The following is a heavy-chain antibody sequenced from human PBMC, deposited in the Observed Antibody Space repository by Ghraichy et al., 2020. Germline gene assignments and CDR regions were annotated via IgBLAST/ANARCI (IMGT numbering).Heavy chain of an antibody. J-gene: IGHJ5*02. CDR1: GFTFSSYA. D-gene: IGHD3-10*01. Sequence: GGSLRPSCAASGFTFSSYAMSWVRQAPGKGLEWVSAISGSGGSTYYADSVKGRFTISRDNSKNTLYLQMNSLRAEDTAVYYCAKDIGGFGELGTWGQGTLVTVSS. V-gene: IGHV3-23*01. CDR2: ISGSGGST. CDR3: AKDIGGFGELGT.